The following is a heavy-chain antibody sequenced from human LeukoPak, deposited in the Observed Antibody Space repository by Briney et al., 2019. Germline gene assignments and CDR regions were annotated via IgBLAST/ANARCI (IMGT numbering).Heavy chain of an antibody. CDR2: INHSGST. Sequence: SETLSLTCAVYGGSFSGYYWSWIRQPPGKGPEWIGEINHSGSTNYNPSLKSRVTISVDTSKNQFSLKLSSVTAADTAVYYCARRGVVVVPAAIRNYYYYYMDVWGKGTTVTVSS. J-gene: IGHJ6*03. V-gene: IGHV4-34*01. CDR3: ARRGVVVVPAAIRNYYYYYMDV. CDR1: GGSFSGYY. D-gene: IGHD2-2*02.